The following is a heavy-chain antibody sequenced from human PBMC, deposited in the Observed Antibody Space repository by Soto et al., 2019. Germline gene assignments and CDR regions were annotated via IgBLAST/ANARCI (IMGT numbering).Heavy chain of an antibody. V-gene: IGHV4-39*01. CDR2: IYYSGST. Sequence: QLQLQESGPGLVKPSETLSRTCTVSGGSISSSNYYWGWIRQPPGKGLEWIGNIYYSGSTYYNPSLKSRVTISVDTSKNQFSLKLSSVTAADTAVYYCARRQSSPWFDPWGQGTLVTVSS. CDR1: GGSISSSNYY. CDR3: ARRQSSPWFDP. D-gene: IGHD2-15*01. J-gene: IGHJ5*02.